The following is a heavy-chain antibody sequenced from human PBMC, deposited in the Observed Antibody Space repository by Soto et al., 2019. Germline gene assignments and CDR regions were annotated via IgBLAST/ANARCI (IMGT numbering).Heavy chain of an antibody. D-gene: IGHD4-17*01. CDR1: GGSISSSTYY. CDR2: IYYSGST. V-gene: IGHV4-39*02. J-gene: IGHJ6*02. CDR3: ARDIRIPLRTTVTRESPYYYYGMDV. Sequence: PSETLSLTCTVSGGSISSSTYYWGWIRQSPGKGLEWIGSIYYSGSTYYNPSLKSRVTISVDTSKNQFSLKLSSVTAADTAVYYCARDIRIPLRTTVTRESPYYYYGMDVWGQGTTVTVSS.